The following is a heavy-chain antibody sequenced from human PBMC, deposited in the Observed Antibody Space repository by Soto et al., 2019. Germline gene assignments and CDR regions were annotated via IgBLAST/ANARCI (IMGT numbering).Heavy chain of an antibody. V-gene: IGHV4-31*03. J-gene: IGHJ6*03. CDR2: IYYSGST. Sequence: QVQLQESGPGLVKPSQTLSLTCTVSGGSISSGGYYWSWIRQHPGKGLEWIGYIYYSGSTYYNPSLKSRVTITVETSKNHSSLKLSSVTAADTAVYYCAREVYDILTGQGYYMDVWGKGTTVTVSS. D-gene: IGHD3-9*01. CDR1: GGSISSGGYY. CDR3: AREVYDILTGQGYYMDV.